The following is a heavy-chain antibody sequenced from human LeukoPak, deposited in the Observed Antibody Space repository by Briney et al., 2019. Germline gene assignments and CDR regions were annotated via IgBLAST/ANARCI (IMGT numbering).Heavy chain of an antibody. D-gene: IGHD3-10*01. CDR3: ARASTGSYDY. V-gene: IGHV3-66*01. CDR2: IYSCGST. CDR1: GFTFSSYW. Sequence: PGGSLRLSCVASGFTFSSYWMSWVRQAPGKGLEWVSVIYSCGSTYYADSVKGRFTISRDNSKNTLYLQMNSLRAEDTAVYYCARASTGSYDYWGQGTLVTVSS. J-gene: IGHJ4*02.